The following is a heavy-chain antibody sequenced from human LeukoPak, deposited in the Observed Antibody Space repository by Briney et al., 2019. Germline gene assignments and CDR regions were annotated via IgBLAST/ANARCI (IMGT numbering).Heavy chain of an antibody. V-gene: IGHV4-61*05. Sequence: PSETLSLTCTVSGGSISSSSYYWSWIRQPPGKGLEWIGYIYYSGSTNYNPSLKSRVTISVDTSKNQFSLKLSSVTAADTAVYYCASQNYYDSSGYYPLNPTGYYYYGMDVWGQGTTVTVSS. CDR3: ASQNYYDSSGYYPLNPTGYYYYGMDV. CDR1: GGSISSSSYY. J-gene: IGHJ6*02. D-gene: IGHD3-22*01. CDR2: IYYSGST.